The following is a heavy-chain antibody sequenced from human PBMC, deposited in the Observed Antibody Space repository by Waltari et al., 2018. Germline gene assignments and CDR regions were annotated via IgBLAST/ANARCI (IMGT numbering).Heavy chain of an antibody. CDR1: GYSFTSYW. CDR2: IYPGDSDT. CDR3: AREYYYDSSGYIDAFDI. D-gene: IGHD3-22*01. Sequence: EVQLVQSGAEVKKPGESLKISCKGSGYSFTSYWIGWVRQMPGKGLEGMGIIYPGDSDTRYSPSFQGQVTISADKSISTAYLQWSSLKASDTAMYYCAREYYYDSSGYIDAFDIWGQGTMVTVSS. V-gene: IGHV5-51*01. J-gene: IGHJ3*02.